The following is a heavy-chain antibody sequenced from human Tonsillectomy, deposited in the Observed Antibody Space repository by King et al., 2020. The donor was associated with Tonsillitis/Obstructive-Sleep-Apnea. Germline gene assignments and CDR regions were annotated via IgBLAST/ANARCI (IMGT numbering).Heavy chain of an antibody. J-gene: IGHJ4*02. CDR1: GFTFDDYA. D-gene: IGHD3-10*01. V-gene: IGHV3-43*02. CDR3: AKGRRSESYYGSFDY. Sequence: VQLVESGGGVIHPGGSLRLSCAASGFTFDDYAMHWVRQAPGKGLEWVSLISGDGGSAHYGDSVKGRFTISRDNSKNSLYLQMISLRTEDTALYYCAKGRRSESYYGSFDYWGQGALVTVSS. CDR2: ISGDGGSA.